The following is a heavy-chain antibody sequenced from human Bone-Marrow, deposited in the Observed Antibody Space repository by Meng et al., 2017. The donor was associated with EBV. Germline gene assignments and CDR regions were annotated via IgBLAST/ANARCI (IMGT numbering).Heavy chain of an antibody. CDR2: ISSSSSYI. CDR1: GFTFRSYS. CDR3: ARDGLFATYDFWSGYARYYFDY. J-gene: IGHJ4*02. V-gene: IGHV3-21*01. Sequence: EVQLVESGGGLVKPGGSLRLSCAASGFTFRSYSMNWVRQAPGKGLEWVSSISSSSSYIYYADSVKGRFTISRDNAKNSLYLQMNSLRAEDTAVYYCARDGLFATYDFWSGYARYYFDYWGQGTLVTVSS. D-gene: IGHD3-3*01.